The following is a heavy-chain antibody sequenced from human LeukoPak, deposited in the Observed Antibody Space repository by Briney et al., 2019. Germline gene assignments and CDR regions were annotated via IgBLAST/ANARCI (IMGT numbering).Heavy chain of an antibody. CDR2: INPNSGGT. CDR3: ARQFEKAAAGSDPSYYFDY. Sequence: ASVKVSCKASGYTFTGYYMHWVRQAPGQGLEWMGWINPNSGGTNYAQKFQGRVTMTRDTSISTAYMELSSLRSDDTAVYYCARQFEKAAAGSDPSYYFDYWGQGTLVTVSS. J-gene: IGHJ4*02. D-gene: IGHD6-13*01. V-gene: IGHV1-2*02. CDR1: GYTFTGYY.